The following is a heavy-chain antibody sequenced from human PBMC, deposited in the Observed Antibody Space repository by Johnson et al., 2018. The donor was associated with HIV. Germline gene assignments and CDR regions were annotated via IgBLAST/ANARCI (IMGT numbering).Heavy chain of an antibody. CDR1: GFTFSSYA. CDR3: ASPERPTGTQEEAFDI. V-gene: IGHV3-30*04. J-gene: IGHJ3*02. Sequence: QVQLVESGGGVVQPGRSLRLSCAASGFTFSSYAMHWVRQAPGKGLEWVSSITASGGNTYYADSVKGRLTVSRDNSKNTLYLQMNSLRAEDTAVYYCASPERPTGTQEEAFDIWGQGTMVTVSS. D-gene: IGHD1-1*01. CDR2: ITASGGNT.